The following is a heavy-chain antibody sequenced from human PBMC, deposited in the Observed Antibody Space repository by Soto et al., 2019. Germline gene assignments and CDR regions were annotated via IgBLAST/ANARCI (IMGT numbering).Heavy chain of an antibody. CDR2: IIPIFGTA. V-gene: IGHV1-69*13. J-gene: IGHJ6*02. D-gene: IGHD3-22*01. CDR1: GGTFSSYA. Sequence: ASVKVSCKASGGTFSSYAISWVRQAPGQGLEWIGGIIPIFGTAKYAQKFQGRGTITADESTSSAYIELCILISEDTAVYYCAIDLTINFYYDSSGYYRNYYGMDVWGLGTTVTVSS. CDR3: AIDLTINFYYDSSGYYRNYYGMDV.